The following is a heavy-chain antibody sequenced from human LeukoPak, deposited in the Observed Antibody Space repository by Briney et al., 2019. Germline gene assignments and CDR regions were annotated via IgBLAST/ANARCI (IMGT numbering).Heavy chain of an antibody. Sequence: SETLSLTCTVSRGSISGYSWSWIRQSPGGGLEWIGYIYYSGDTAYNPSLRSRVTLSVDTSKNQFSLQLRSVTTADTAVYYCARLSTVTTSFDFWGQGTLVTVSS. CDR3: ARLSTVTTSFDF. J-gene: IGHJ4*02. CDR2: IYYSGDT. V-gene: IGHV4-59*01. CDR1: RGSISGYS. D-gene: IGHD4-17*01.